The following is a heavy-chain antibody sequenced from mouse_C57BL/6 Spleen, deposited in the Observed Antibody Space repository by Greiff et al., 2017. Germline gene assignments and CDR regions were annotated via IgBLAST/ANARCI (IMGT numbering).Heavy chain of an antibody. Sequence: EVKLQQSGPELVKPGASVKISCKASGYTFTDYYMNWVKQSHGKSLEWIGDINPNNGGTSYNQKFKGKATLTVDKSSSTAYMELRSLTSEDSAVYYCARLGDYDPYYFDYWGQGTTLTVSS. CDR1: GYTFTDYY. V-gene: IGHV1-26*01. J-gene: IGHJ2*01. CDR3: ARLGDYDPYYFDY. CDR2: INPNNGGT. D-gene: IGHD2-4*01.